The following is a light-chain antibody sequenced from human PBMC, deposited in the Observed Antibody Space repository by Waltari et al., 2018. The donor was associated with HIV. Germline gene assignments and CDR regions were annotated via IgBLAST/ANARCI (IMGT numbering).Light chain of an antibody. CDR3: CSYTKLTTHYVL. Sequence: QSALTQPASVSGSPGQSITISCNGTTTDIGGYNYVSWYQRHPDKAPKLIIFGVSNRPSCFSSRFSGSKSGNTASLTISGLQAEDEADYYCCSYTKLTTHYVLFGGGTKLTVL. J-gene: IGLJ2*01. CDR2: GVS. V-gene: IGLV2-14*03. CDR1: TTDIGGYNY.